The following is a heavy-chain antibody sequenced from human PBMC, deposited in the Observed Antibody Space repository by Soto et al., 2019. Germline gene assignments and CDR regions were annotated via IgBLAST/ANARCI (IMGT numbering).Heavy chain of an antibody. CDR2: INNDGSRT. CDR3: ARDVQLQIFAS. Sequence: GGSLRLSCAASGFTLSSYWMHWVRQAPGKGLVWVSRINNDGSRTSYADSVKGRFTISRDNAKNTLYLQMNSLRDEDTAVYFCARDVQLQIFASWGQGNMVTVSS. V-gene: IGHV3-74*01. D-gene: IGHD5-18*01. CDR1: GFTLSSYW. J-gene: IGHJ4*02.